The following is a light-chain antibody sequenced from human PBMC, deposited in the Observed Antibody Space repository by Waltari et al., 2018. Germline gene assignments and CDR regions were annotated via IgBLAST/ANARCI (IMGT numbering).Light chain of an antibody. Sequence: DIQMTQSPSSLSASVGDSVTITCRASQSISSYLNLYQQKPGKAPKLLIYAASSLQIGVPSRFSGSGSGTDFTLTISSLQPEDFATYYCQQSYSTPQYTFGQGTKLEIK. CDR3: QQSYSTPQYT. J-gene: IGKJ2*01. CDR1: QSISSY. V-gene: IGKV1-39*01. CDR2: AAS.